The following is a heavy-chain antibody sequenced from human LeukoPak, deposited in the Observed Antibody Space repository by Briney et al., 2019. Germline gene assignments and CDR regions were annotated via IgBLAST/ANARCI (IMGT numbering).Heavy chain of an antibody. CDR3: ARREAAAGFDY. CDR2: IYYSGST. CDR1: GGSISSYY. V-gene: IGHV4-59*08. J-gene: IGHJ4*02. Sequence: SETLSLTCTVSGGSISSYYWSWIRQPPGKGLKWIGYIYYSGSTNYNPSLKSRVTISVDTSKNQFSLKLSSVTAADTAVYYCARREAAAGFDYWGQGTLVTVSS. D-gene: IGHD6-13*01.